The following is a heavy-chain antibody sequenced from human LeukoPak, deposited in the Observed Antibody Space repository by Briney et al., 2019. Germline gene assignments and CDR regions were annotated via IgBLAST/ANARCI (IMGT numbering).Heavy chain of an antibody. J-gene: IGHJ4*02. D-gene: IGHD6-13*01. V-gene: IGHV5-51*01. Sequence: HGESLKISCKGSGYRFTSYWIGWVRQMPGKGLEWMGIIYPGDSDTRYSPSFQGQVTISADKSISAAYLQWSSLKASDTAMYYCARQTGIAAVDRFDYWGQGTLVTVSS. CDR3: ARQTGIAAVDRFDY. CDR2: IYPGDSDT. CDR1: GYRFTSYW.